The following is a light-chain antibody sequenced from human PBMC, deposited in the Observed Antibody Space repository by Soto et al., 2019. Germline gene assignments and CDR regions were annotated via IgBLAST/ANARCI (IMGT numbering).Light chain of an antibody. CDR3: QQYNNWPPWT. Sequence: IQMTQSPSSLSASTGDRVTITCRASQGISSYLAWYQQKPGKAPKLLIYAASTLQSGVPSRFSGSGSGTEFTLTISSLQSEDFAVYYCQQYNNWPPWTCGQGTKVDIK. V-gene: IGKV1-8*01. CDR2: AAS. J-gene: IGKJ1*01. CDR1: QGISSY.